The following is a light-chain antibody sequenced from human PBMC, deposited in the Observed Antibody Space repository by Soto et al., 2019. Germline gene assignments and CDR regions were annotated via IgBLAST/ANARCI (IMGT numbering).Light chain of an antibody. J-gene: IGLJ1*01. Sequence: QSVLTQPASVSGSPGQSITISCTGTSSDVGGYNYVSWYQPHPGKAPKLMIYEVSNRPSGVSNRFSGSKSGNTASLTISGLEDEDEADYYCSSYTSSSTYVFGTGTKVTVL. CDR1: SSDVGGYNY. V-gene: IGLV2-14*01. CDR3: SSYTSSSTYV. CDR2: EVS.